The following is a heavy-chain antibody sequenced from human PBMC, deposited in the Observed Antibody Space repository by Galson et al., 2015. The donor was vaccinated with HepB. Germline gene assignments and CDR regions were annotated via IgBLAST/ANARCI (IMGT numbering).Heavy chain of an antibody. CDR2: ISYNGRVQ. CDR1: GFTFSAYA. J-gene: IGHJ3*02. Sequence: SLRLSCAASGFTFSAYAMHWVRQAPGKGLEWVAFISYNGRVQYYADSVKGRFTISRDNSKNTLYLQMNSLRAGDTAEDTAVYYCAREGPDAFDIWGQGTMVTVSS. CDR3: AREGPDAFDI. V-gene: IGHV3-30*04.